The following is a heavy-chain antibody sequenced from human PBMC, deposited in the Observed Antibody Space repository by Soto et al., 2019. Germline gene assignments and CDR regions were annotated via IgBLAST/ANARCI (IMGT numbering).Heavy chain of an antibody. CDR2: IKEDGSEK. J-gene: IGHJ4*02. V-gene: IGHV3-7*03. Sequence: EVQLVESGGGLVQPGGSLRLSCAASGFTFSSYWMNWVRQAPGGGLEWVANIKEDGSEKTYVDSVEGRFTISRDNAKNSLDLQMNSLRAGGTAVYYCARGPLDYWGQGTLVTVSS. CDR3: ARGPLDY. CDR1: GFTFSSYW.